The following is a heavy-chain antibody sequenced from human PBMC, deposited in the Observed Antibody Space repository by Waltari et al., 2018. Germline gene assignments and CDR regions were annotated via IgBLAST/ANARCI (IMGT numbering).Heavy chain of an antibody. CDR2: IYYSGST. D-gene: IGHD1-7*01. V-gene: IGHV4-31*03. CDR1: GGSISSGGYY. Sequence: QVQLQESGPGLVKPSQTLSLTCTVSGGSISSGGYYWSWIRQHPGKGLEWIGYIYYSGSTYYNPSLKSRVTISVDTSKNQFSLKLSSVTAADTAVYYCARDRKLPAYCYYYMDVWGKGTTVTVSS. J-gene: IGHJ6*03. CDR3: ARDRKLPAYCYYYMDV.